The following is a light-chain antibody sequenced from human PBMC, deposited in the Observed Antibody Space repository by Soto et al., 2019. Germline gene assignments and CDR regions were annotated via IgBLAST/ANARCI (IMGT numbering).Light chain of an antibody. J-gene: IGKJ1*01. CDR2: GAS. V-gene: IGKV3-15*01. Sequence: IVMTQSPATLSVSPGERATLSCWASQSVSSNLAWYQQTPGQAPRLLIYGASTRATGIPARFSGSGSGTEFTLTISSLQSENFSVYDCQQYNNWPKTFGQGTKVDIK. CDR3: QQYNNWPKT. CDR1: QSVSSN.